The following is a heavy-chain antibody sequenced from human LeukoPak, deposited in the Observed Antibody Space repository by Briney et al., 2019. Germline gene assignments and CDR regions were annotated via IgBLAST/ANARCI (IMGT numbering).Heavy chain of an antibody. CDR1: GGSISSYY. Sequence: SETLSLTCTVSGGSISSYYWSWIRQSPGKGLEWIGYIYYSGSTNYNPSLKSRVTISVDKSKNQFSLKLSSLRSEDTAVYYCAREMATITGTFDYWGQGTLVTVSS. J-gene: IGHJ4*02. D-gene: IGHD5-24*01. CDR3: AREMATITGTFDY. CDR2: IYYSGST. V-gene: IGHV4-59*01.